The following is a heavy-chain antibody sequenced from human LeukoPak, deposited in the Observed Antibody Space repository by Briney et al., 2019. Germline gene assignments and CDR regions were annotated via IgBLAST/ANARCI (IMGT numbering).Heavy chain of an antibody. D-gene: IGHD3-22*01. CDR3: AKNYDDSSGVIVDDDFDM. V-gene: IGHV4-39*07. CDR2: LSYSGNT. CDR1: GGSISSSAYY. Sequence: SETLSLICTVSGGSISSSAYYWSWIRRPPGKGLEWIGSLSYSGNTYYNPSYKRRLSISVDTSENQFSLKLSSVTAADTAVYYCAKNYDDSSGVIVDDDFDMWGQGTMVSVSS. J-gene: IGHJ3*02.